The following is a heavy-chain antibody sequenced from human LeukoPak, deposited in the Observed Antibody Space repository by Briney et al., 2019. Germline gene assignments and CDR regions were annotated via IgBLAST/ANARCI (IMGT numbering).Heavy chain of an antibody. V-gene: IGHV3-53*01. D-gene: IGHD5-24*01. CDR3: ARVDGYNYVGDY. J-gene: IGHJ4*02. CDR1: GFTVSSNY. Sequence: QAGGSLRLSCAASGFTVSSNYMSWVRQAPGKGLEWVSVIYSGGSTYYADSVKGRFTISRDNSKNTLYLQMNSLRAEDTAVYYCARVDGYNYVGDYWGQGTLVAVSS. CDR2: IYSGGST.